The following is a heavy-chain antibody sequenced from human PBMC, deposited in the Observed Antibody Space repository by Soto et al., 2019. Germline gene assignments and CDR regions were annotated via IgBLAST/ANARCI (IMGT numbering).Heavy chain of an antibody. CDR2: VSIGGST. CDR3: ANRRGAGGHFDY. V-gene: IGHV3-23*01. CDR1: GFTFSSYA. Sequence: DVQLLESGGGLVQPEGSLRLSCAASGFTFSSYAMGWVRQGPGKGLEWVAVVSIGGSTHYGDSVRGRFTISRDNSKNTLSLQMSSLTAEDAAVYFCANRRGAGGHFDYWGQGALVTVSS. D-gene: IGHD2-15*01. J-gene: IGHJ4*02.